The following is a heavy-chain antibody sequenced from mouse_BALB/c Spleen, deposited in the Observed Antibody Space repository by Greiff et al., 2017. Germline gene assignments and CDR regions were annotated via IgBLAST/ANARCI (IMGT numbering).Heavy chain of an antibody. J-gene: IGHJ3*01. V-gene: IGHV5-12-2*01. CDR1: GFTFSSYT. CDR3: ARDGYGNAWFAY. D-gene: IGHD2-10*02. CDR2: ISNGGGST. Sequence: DVKLVESGGGLVQPRGSLKLSCAASGFTFSSYTMSWVRQTPEKRLEWVAYISNGGGSTYYPDTVKGRFTISRDNAKNTLYLQMSSLKSEDTAMYYCARDGYGNAWFAYWGQGTLVTVSA.